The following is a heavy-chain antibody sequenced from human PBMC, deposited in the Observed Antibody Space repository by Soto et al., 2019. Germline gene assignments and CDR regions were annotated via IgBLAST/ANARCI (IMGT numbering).Heavy chain of an antibody. J-gene: IGHJ3*01. Sequence: AASVKVSCKASGYIFNKYGFNWVRQAPGQGLEWMGRISAFNGYTNFAQKFQGRVTLTTDTSTNTAYMELSSLRSDDTAIYYCARGRGVVIPAGTPDAFDVWGQGTMVTVSS. V-gene: IGHV1-18*01. CDR2: ISAFNGYT. D-gene: IGHD2-21*01. CDR3: ARGRGVVIPAGTPDAFDV. CDR1: GYIFNKYG.